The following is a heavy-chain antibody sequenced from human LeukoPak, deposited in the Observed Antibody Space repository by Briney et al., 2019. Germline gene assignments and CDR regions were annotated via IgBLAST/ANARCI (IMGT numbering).Heavy chain of an antibody. V-gene: IGHV4-59*01. Sequence: SETLSLTCTVSGGSISSYYWSWIRQPPGKGLEWIGYIYYSGSTNYNPSLKSRVTISVDTSKNQFSLKLSSVTAADTAVYYCARGRIQLWIDYWGQGTLVTVSS. CDR2: IYYSGST. CDR3: ARGRIQLWIDY. D-gene: IGHD5-18*01. J-gene: IGHJ4*02. CDR1: GGSISSYY.